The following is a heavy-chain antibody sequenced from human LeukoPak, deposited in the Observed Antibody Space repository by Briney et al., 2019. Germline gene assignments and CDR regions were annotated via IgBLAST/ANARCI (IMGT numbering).Heavy chain of an antibody. D-gene: IGHD6-13*01. CDR1: GFTFGDYA. V-gene: IGHV3-49*04. J-gene: IGHJ4*02. CDR2: IRSKAYGGTT. Sequence: PGGSLRLSCTASGFTFGDYAMSWVRQAPGKGLEWVGFIRSKAYGGTTEYAASVKGRFTISRDDSKSIAYLQMNSLKTEDTAVYYCTRFFGFNAAAGTVFDYWGQGTLVTVSS. CDR3: TRFFGFNAAAGTVFDY.